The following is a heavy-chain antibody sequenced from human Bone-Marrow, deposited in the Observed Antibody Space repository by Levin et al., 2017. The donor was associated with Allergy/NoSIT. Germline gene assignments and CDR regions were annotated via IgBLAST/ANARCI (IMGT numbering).Heavy chain of an antibody. D-gene: IGHD6-19*01. CDR3: ARVQAVGGTHYFDY. CDR1: GVSISSFY. CDR2: VYNSGSPNSGGT. J-gene: IGHJ4*02. Sequence: SETLSLTCTVSGVSISSFYWSWIRQSPGKGLEWIGYVYNSGSPNSGGTNHNPSLRSRVTISADTAKSQFSLNLTSVTAADTAVYYCARVQAVGGTHYFDYWGQGALITVSS. V-gene: IGHV4-59*08.